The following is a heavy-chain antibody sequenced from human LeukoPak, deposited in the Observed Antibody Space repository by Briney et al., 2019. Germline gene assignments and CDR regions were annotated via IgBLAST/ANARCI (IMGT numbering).Heavy chain of an antibody. D-gene: IGHD6-19*01. CDR1: GFTFSSYG. V-gene: IGHV3-33*06. CDR3: AKVRWAVAAPVDY. CDR2: IWYDGSNK. J-gene: IGHJ4*02. Sequence: GGSLRLSCAASGFTFSSYGMHWVRQAPGKGLEWVALIWYDGSNKYYTDSVKGRLTISRDNSKNTLYLQMNSLRAEDTAVYYCAKVRWAVAAPVDYWGQGTLVTVSS.